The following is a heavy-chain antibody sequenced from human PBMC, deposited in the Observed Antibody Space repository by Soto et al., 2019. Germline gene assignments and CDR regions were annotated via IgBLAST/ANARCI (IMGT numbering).Heavy chain of an antibody. CDR2: IKSKTDGGTT. V-gene: IGHV3-15*01. D-gene: IGHD4-17*01. CDR3: TTELRGTVTSPRSYYYYYGMDV. CDR1: GFTFSNAW. Sequence: GGSLRLSCAASGFTFSNAWMSWVRQAPGKGLEWVGRIKSKTDGGTTDYAAPVKGRFTISRDDSKNTLYLQMNSLKTEDTAVYYCTTELRGTVTSPRSYYYYYGMDVWGQGTTVTVSS. J-gene: IGHJ6*02.